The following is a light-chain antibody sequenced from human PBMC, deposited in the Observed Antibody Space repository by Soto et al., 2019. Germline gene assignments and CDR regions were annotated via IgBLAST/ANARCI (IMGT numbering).Light chain of an antibody. CDR2: AAS. CDR3: EQYYSYPLT. Sequence: SQSIESRSTLSPSALDSITITCRASQGISSYLAWYQQKPGKAPKLLIYAASTLQSGVPSRFSCSGPGTDFTLTIRCLQSECSATYICEQYYSYPLTFGQGTRLEIK. V-gene: IGKV1-8*01. CDR1: QGISSY. J-gene: IGKJ5*01.